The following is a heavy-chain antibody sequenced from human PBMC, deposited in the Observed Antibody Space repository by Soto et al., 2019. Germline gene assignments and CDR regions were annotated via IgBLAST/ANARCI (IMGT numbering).Heavy chain of an antibody. Sequence: QVQLQQWGAGLLKPSETLSLTCAVYGGSFSGYYWSWIRQPPGKGLEWIGEINQSGSTNYNPSLKSRVTISVDTSKNQFSLRLSSMTAADTAVYYCARHMSTASRLLDYWGQGTLVTVSS. J-gene: IGHJ4*02. CDR2: INQSGST. V-gene: IGHV4-34*01. CDR3: ARHMSTASRLLDY. CDR1: GGSFSGYY. D-gene: IGHD6-6*01.